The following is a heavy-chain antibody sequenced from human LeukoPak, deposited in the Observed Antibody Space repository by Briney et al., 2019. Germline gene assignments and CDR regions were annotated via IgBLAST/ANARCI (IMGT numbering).Heavy chain of an antibody. CDR3: ARVGDMEAFDI. CDR1: GFTFTSYD. Sequence: GGSLRLSCVPSGFTFTSYDFNWVRQAPGKGLEWVTLMWYDGRNKYYADSVKGRFTISRDNSKNTVYLQMNSLRGEDTAVYYCARVGDMEAFDIWGQGTRVTVSS. CDR2: MWYDGRNK. V-gene: IGHV3-33*08. D-gene: IGHD3-16*01. J-gene: IGHJ3*02.